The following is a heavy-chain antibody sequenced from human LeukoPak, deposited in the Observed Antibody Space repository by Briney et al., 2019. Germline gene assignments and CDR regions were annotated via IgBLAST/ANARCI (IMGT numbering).Heavy chain of an antibody. CDR2: ISGSGGST. D-gene: IGHD6-19*01. CDR1: GFTFTSYS. CDR3: AKELSIAVAGEFDY. Sequence: GGSLRLSCAASGFTFTSYSMNWVRQAPGKGLEWVSAISGSGGSTYYADSVKGRFTISRDNSKNTLYLQMNSLRAEDTAVYYCAKELSIAVAGEFDYWGQGTLVTVSS. V-gene: IGHV3-23*01. J-gene: IGHJ4*02.